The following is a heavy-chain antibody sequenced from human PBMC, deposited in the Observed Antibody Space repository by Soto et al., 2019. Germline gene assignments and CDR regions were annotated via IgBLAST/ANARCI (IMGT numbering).Heavy chain of an antibody. CDR2: IYPGDSDA. J-gene: IGHJ4*02. CDR3: ARTYSGTYPTPYYFDY. D-gene: IGHD1-26*01. CDR1: GYSFTKYW. V-gene: IGHV5-51*01. Sequence: PGESLKISCQGSGYSFTKYWIGWVRQMPGKGLEWMGIIYPGDSDARYSPSFQGQVIISADKSINTAYLQWSSLQASDTAIYYCARTYSGTYPTPYYFDYWGQGTLVTVSS.